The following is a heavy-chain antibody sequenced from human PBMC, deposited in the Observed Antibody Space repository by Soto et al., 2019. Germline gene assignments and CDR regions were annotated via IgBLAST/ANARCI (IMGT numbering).Heavy chain of an antibody. V-gene: IGHV3-48*02. CDR3: ARRLSPLGDAFDI. J-gene: IGHJ3*02. CDR1: EFTFSSYS. Sequence: VQLVESGGGLVRPGASLRLSCAASEFTFSSYSMNWVRQAPGKGLEWVSYISSSSSTIYYADSVKGRFTISRDNAKNSLYLQMNSLRDEDTAVYYCARRLSPLGDAFDIWGQGTMVTVSS. CDR2: ISSSSSTI.